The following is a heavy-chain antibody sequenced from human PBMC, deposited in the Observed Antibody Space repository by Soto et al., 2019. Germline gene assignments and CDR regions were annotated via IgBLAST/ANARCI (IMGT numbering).Heavy chain of an antibody. J-gene: IGHJ4*02. CDR3: VRDNNWSFDY. Sequence: GGSLRLSCAASGFIFSSHWMHWVRQAPGKGLVGVSHIGPDGSNIWEADSVQGRFTISRDNARNRLYLQMNSLRDEDTAIYYCVRDNNWSFDYRGQGILVTVSS. V-gene: IGHV3-74*01. CDR2: IGPDGSNI. CDR1: GFIFSSHW. D-gene: IGHD1-1*01.